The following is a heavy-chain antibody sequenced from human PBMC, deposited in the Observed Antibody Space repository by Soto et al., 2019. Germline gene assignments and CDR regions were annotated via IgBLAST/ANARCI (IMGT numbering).Heavy chain of an antibody. Sequence: QVQLVQSGAEVKMPGSSVRVSCKASGGSFSKYGISWVRQAPGQGLEWMGGIIPMFGIGNYAEKFLGRVTITADESTSTSHMELSSLRADDTAVYFCARGYRENYFYDMDVWGQGTTVTVSS. D-gene: IGHD1-26*01. V-gene: IGHV1-69*01. CDR2: IIPMFGIG. CDR1: GGSFSKYG. J-gene: IGHJ6*02. CDR3: ARGYRENYFYDMDV.